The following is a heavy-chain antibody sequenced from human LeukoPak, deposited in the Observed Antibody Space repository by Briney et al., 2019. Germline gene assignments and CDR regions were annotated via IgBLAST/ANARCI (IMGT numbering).Heavy chain of an antibody. CDR2: ISSSSSYT. CDR3: ARGSYYWFDP. CDR1: GFTFSSYS. Sequence: PGGSLRLSCAASGFTFSSYSMNWVRQAPGKGLEWVSSISSSSSYTYYADSVKGRFTISRDNAKNSLYLQMNSLRAEDTAVYYCARGSYYWFDPWGQGTLVTVSS. V-gene: IGHV3-21*01. D-gene: IGHD1-26*01. J-gene: IGHJ5*02.